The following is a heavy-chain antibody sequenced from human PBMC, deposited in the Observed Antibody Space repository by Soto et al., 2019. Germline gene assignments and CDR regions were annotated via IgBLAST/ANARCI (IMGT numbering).Heavy chain of an antibody. CDR2: ILYDVSNK. V-gene: IGHV3-30*18. D-gene: IGHD5-18*01. Sequence: GGSLRLSCAASGITFSSYGMHWVRQAPGKGLEWVAVILYDVSNKYYADSVKGRFTISRDNSKNTLYLQMDSLRAEDTAVYYCAKVHNNYGYSFDIDIWGQGTLVTVSS. CDR3: AKVHNNYGYSFDIDI. J-gene: IGHJ3*02. CDR1: GITFSSYG.